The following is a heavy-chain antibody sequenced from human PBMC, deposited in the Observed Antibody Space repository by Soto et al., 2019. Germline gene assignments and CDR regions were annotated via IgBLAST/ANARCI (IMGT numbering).Heavy chain of an antibody. Sequence: ASVKVSCKASGYTFTSYAMHWVRQAPGQRLEWMGWINAGNGNTKYSQKFQGRVTITRDTSASTAYMELSSLRSEDTAVYYCARDLGYSSSSFYYYGMDVWDQGTTVTVSS. CDR3: ARDLGYSSSSFYYYGMDV. J-gene: IGHJ6*02. V-gene: IGHV1-3*01. CDR2: INAGNGNT. CDR1: GYTFTSYA. D-gene: IGHD6-6*01.